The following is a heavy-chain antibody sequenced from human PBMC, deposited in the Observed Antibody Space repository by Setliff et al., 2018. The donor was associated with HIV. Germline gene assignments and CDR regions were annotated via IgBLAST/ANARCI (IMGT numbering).Heavy chain of an antibody. CDR2: IRSKSIGGTT. Sequence: PGGSLRLSCTASGFSFDDYALTWVRQAPGKGLEWVGFIRSKSIGGTTDYGASVKGRFTISRDDSKTIAYLQMNSLKTDDTAVYYCTTAYHHDSSGYYSTGGFDYWGQGALVTVSS. CDR3: TTAYHHDSSGYYSTGGFDY. V-gene: IGHV3-49*04. J-gene: IGHJ4*02. D-gene: IGHD3-22*01. CDR1: GFSFDDYA.